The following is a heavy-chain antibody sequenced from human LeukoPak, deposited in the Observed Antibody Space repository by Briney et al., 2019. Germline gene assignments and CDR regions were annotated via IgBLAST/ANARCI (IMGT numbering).Heavy chain of an antibody. CDR3: ARDDTGNSGHFDL. Sequence: GGSLRLSCAASGFTFSNYNMNWVRQAPGKRLESFSYISGSSDTVFYPDSVRGRFTISRDNAKNSLYLQMYSLRDDDTAVYYCARDDTGNSGHFDLWGRGTLVTVSS. V-gene: IGHV3-48*02. CDR2: ISGSSDTV. CDR1: GFTFSNYN. J-gene: IGHJ2*01. D-gene: IGHD1-1*01.